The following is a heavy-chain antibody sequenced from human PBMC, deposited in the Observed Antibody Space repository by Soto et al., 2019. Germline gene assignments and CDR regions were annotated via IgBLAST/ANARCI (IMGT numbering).Heavy chain of an antibody. CDR2: IYPGDSDT. CDR1: GYSFTNYW. J-gene: IGHJ5*02. CDR3: ARLPYSGTYYGWFDL. V-gene: IGHV5-51*01. D-gene: IGHD1-26*01. Sequence: EVQLVQSGAEVKKPGESLQISCKGSGYSFTNYWIGWVRQMPGKGLEWMGIIYPGDSDTRYSPSFQGQVTISADKSISTAYLQWSSLKASDTAMFYCARLPYSGTYYGWFDLWGQGTLVTVSS.